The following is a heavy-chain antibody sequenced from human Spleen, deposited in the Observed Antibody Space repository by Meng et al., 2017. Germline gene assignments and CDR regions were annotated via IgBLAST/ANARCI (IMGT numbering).Heavy chain of an antibody. CDR1: GFTFSSYS. J-gene: IGHJ4*02. D-gene: IGHD5/OR15-5a*01. Sequence: GESLKISCAASGFTFSSYSMNWVRQAPGKGLEWVSSISSSSSYIYYADSVKGRFTISRDISKNTLYLQMNSLRAEDTAVYYCARGVYPYYFDYWGQGTLVTVSS. CDR3: ARGVYPYYFDY. CDR2: ISSSSSYI. V-gene: IGHV3-21*04.